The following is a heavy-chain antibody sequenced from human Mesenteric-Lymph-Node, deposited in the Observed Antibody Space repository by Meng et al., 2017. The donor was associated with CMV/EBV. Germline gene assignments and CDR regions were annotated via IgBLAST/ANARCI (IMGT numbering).Heavy chain of an antibody. D-gene: IGHD6-19*01. CDR1: GFTFSSYG. V-gene: IGHV3-30*02. J-gene: IGHJ4*02. CDR3: AKDRIAVAGPWYFDY. CDR2: IRYDGSNK. Sequence: GESLKISCAASGFTFSSYGMHWVRQAPGKGLEWVAFIRYDGSNKYYADSVKGRFTISRDNSKNTLYLQMNSLRAEDTAVYYCAKDRIAVAGPWYFDYWGQGTLVTVSS.